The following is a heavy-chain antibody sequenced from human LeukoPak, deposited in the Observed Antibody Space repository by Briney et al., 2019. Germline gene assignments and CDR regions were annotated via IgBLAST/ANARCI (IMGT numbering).Heavy chain of an antibody. D-gene: IGHD5-18*01. CDR2: IYYSGST. Sequence: SETLSLTCTVSGXSISSYYGSWIRQPPGKGLEWIAYIYYSGSTNYNPSLKSRVTISVDTSKTQFSLKLSSVTAADTAVYYCARGLGYSYGYAYWYFDLWGRGTLVTVSS. J-gene: IGHJ2*01. V-gene: IGHV4-59*08. CDR3: ARGLGYSYGYAYWYFDL. CDR1: GXSISSYY.